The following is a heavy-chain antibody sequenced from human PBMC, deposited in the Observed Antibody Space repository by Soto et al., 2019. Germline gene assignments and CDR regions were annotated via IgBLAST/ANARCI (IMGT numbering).Heavy chain of an antibody. CDR2: IYYSGST. J-gene: IGHJ4*02. D-gene: IGHD3-9*01. CDR1: GGSISSGGYY. V-gene: IGHV4-31*02. Sequence: SETLSLTCTVSGGSISSGGYYWSWIRQHPGKGLEWIGYIYYSGSTYYNPSLKSRVTISVDTSKNQFSLKLSSVTAADTAVYYCASYSTDYYDILTGYYGYTYFDYWGQGTLVPVSS. CDR3: ASYSTDYYDILTGYYGYTYFDY.